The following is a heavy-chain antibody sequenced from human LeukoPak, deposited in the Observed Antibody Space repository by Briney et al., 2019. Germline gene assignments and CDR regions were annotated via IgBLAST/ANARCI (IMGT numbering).Heavy chain of an antibody. Sequence: GGSLRLSCAASGFTFSNYFMHWVRQAPGKGLEWVADIANDGSHTFYVESVKGRFTISRDNSKNTLYLQMNSLRVEDTAVYFCARERPDTIIHFGAFDIWGQGTMGNGSS. D-gene: IGHD3-10*01. J-gene: IGHJ3*02. V-gene: IGHV3-30-3*01. CDR1: GFTFSNYF. CDR3: ARERPDTIIHFGAFDI. CDR2: IANDGSHT.